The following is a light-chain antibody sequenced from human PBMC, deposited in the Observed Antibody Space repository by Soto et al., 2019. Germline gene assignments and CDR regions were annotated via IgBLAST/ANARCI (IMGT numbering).Light chain of an antibody. Sequence: DIPMTQSPSSLSASVGDRVTITCLASQSISSTLNWYQQKPGKAPKLLIYAASTLQSGVPSRFSGSGSGTDFTLTISSLQPEDFATYYCQQSYSTPRTFGGGTKVEIK. CDR3: QQSYSTPRT. V-gene: IGKV1-39*01. CDR1: QSISST. J-gene: IGKJ4*01. CDR2: AAS.